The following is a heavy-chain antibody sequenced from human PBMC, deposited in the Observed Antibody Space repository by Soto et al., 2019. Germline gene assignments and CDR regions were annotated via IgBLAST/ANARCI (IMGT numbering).Heavy chain of an antibody. CDR2: INHSGST. D-gene: IGHD4-17*01. CDR1: GGSFSGYY. CDR3: ARGHLRTDAFDI. V-gene: IGHV4-34*01. J-gene: IGHJ3*02. Sequence: QVQLQQWGAGLLKPSETLSLTCAVYGGSFSGYYWSWIRQPPGKGLEWIGEINHSGSTNYNPSLKGRVTISVDTSKNQFSLKLSSVTAADTAVYYCARGHLRTDAFDIWGQGTMVTVSS.